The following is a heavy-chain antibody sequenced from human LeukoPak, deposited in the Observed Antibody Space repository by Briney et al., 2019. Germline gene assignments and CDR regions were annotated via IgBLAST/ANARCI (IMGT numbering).Heavy chain of an antibody. CDR1: GYTLTELS. CDR3: AKSVYARATNDY. V-gene: IGHV1-24*01. Sequence: ASVKDSCKVSGYTLTELSMHWVPQAPGKGLEWKGGFDTEDGETIYAQKFQGRVTMTEDTSTDTAYMELNSLRSEDTAVYYCAKSVYARATNDYWGQGTLVTVSS. J-gene: IGHJ4*02. D-gene: IGHD2-8*01. CDR2: FDTEDGET.